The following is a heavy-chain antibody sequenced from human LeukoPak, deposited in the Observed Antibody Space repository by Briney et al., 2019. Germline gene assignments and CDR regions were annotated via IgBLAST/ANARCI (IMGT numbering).Heavy chain of an antibody. Sequence: GASVKVSCKASGYTFTSYGISWVRQAPGQGLEWMGWISAYNGNTNYAQKLQGRVTITADESTSTAYMELSSLRSEDTAVYYCARVLDYGDNSGPLQDWGQGTLVTVSS. CDR3: ARVLDYGDNSGPLQD. D-gene: IGHD4-23*01. V-gene: IGHV1-18*01. CDR1: GYTFTSYG. J-gene: IGHJ4*02. CDR2: ISAYNGNT.